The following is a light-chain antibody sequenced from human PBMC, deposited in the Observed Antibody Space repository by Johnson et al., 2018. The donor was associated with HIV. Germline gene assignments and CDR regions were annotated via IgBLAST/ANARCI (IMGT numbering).Light chain of an antibody. CDR2: ENT. CDR3: GTWDTSLSPGGV. CDR1: SSNIGNNY. J-gene: IGLJ1*01. V-gene: IGLV1-51*02. Sequence: QSVLTQPPSVSAAPGQKVTISCSGSSSNIGNNYVSWYQQLPGTARKLLIYENTKRPSGIPDRFSGSKSGTSATLGITGLQTGDEADYYCGTWDTSLSPGGVFGSGTKVTVL.